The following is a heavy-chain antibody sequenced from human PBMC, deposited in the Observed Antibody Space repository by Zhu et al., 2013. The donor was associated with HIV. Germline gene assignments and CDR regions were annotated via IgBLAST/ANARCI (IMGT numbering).Heavy chain of an antibody. Sequence: QVQLVQSGAEVKKPGPSVRVSCKASGYTFYSYAISWVRQAPGHGLEWMGWIAAYNGNTKYAQKFQGRVTMTTDTSTSTAYMELRSLRSDDTAVYYCARDLYSTSSRPFDIWGQGTMVTVSS. CDR2: IAAYNGNT. CDR1: GYTFYSYA. CDR3: ARDLYSTSSRPFDI. J-gene: IGHJ3*02. V-gene: IGHV1-18*01. D-gene: IGHD6-6*01.